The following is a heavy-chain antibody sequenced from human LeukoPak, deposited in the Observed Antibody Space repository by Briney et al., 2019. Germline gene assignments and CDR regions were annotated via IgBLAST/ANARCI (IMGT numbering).Heavy chain of an antibody. J-gene: IGHJ3*02. Sequence: EASVKVSCKASGYTFTSYGISWVRQAPGQGLEWMGWISAYNGNTNYAQKLQGRVTMTTDTSTSTAYMELRSLRSDDTAVYYCARLAYDYSPLGAFDIWGQGTMVTVSS. V-gene: IGHV1-18*01. CDR3: ARLAYDYSPLGAFDI. D-gene: IGHD4-11*01. CDR1: GYTFTSYG. CDR2: ISAYNGNT.